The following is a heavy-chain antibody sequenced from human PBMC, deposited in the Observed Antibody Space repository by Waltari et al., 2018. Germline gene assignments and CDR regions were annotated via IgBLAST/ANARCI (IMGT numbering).Heavy chain of an antibody. CDR1: GLPFSGYS. CDR3: VRDPYHDPSGYPGY. Sequence: EVQLVESGGGWVKPGGSMRLAGAASGLPFSGYSMNWVRQAPGKGPEWISYINSGSTTISYADSVRGRFTISRDNAKSFLYLDLFSLRAEDTAVYYCVRDPYHDPSGYPGYWGQGTLVTVSS. J-gene: IGHJ4*02. CDR2: INSGSTTI. D-gene: IGHD3-22*01. V-gene: IGHV3-48*01.